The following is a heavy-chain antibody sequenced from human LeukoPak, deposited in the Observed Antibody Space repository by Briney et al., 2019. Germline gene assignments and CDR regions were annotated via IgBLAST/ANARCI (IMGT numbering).Heavy chain of an antibody. CDR2: IYYSGST. J-gene: IGHJ4*02. CDR1: GGSISSSSYY. V-gene: IGHV4-39*01. CDR3: VRGSGTYYDILTGYYYLDY. Sequence: SETLSLTCTVSGGSISSSSYYWGWIRQPPGKGLEWIGSIYYSGSTYYNPSLKSRVTISVDTSKNQFSLKLSSVTAADTAVYYCVRGSGTYYDILTGYYYLDYWGQGTLVTVSS. D-gene: IGHD3-9*01.